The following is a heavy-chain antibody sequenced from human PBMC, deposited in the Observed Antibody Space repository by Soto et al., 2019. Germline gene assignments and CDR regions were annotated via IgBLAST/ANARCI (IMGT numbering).Heavy chain of an antibody. J-gene: IGHJ4*02. V-gene: IGHV5-51*01. D-gene: IGHD2-15*01. CDR2: INPGNCNT. Sequence: GVSLKLSCKGSGYSYSRYWIVWVREMPGQGLEWMGIINPGNCNTKYSQTFQGKVTITTDKSASTAYMQWSSLKAEDTAMYYCARCSADIEIYDYWGQGTLVTVSS. CDR1: GYSYSRYW. CDR3: ARCSADIEIYDY.